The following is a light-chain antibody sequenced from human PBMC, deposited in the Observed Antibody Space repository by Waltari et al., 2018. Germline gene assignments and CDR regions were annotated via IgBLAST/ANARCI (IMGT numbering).Light chain of an antibody. V-gene: IGLV2-14*03. CDR3: SSYTSSSTLVV. CDR2: DVS. Sequence: QSALTQPASVSGSPGQSITISCTGTSSDVGGYNYVPWYQQHPGKAPKLMIYDVSNRPSGGSNRFSGSKSGNTASLTIAVLQAEDEADYYCSSYTSSSTLVVFGGGTKLTVL. CDR1: SSDVGGYNY. J-gene: IGLJ2*01.